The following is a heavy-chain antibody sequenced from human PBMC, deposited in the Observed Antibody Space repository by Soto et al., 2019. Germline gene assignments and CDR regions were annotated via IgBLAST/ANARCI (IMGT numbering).Heavy chain of an antibody. CDR2: IDWDDDK. V-gene: IGHV2-70*04. D-gene: IGHD3-22*01. J-gene: IGHJ4*02. Sequence: GPTLVNPTQPLTLTCTFSWFSLSTSGMRVSWILQPPGKALEWLARIDWDDDKFYSTSLKTRLTISKDTSKNQVVLTMTNMDPVDTATYYCARAFYYYDSSVYYQVLDYWGQGTLVTVSS. CDR3: ARAFYYYDSSVYYQVLDY. CDR1: WFSLSTSGMR.